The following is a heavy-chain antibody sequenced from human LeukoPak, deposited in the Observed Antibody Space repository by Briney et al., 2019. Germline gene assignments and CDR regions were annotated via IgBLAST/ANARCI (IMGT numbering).Heavy chain of an antibody. Sequence: GGSLRLSCAASGFTFSSYSMKWVREAPGKGVEGVSSISSSSSYIYYADSVKGRFTISRDNAKNSLYLQMNSLRAEDTAVYYCARGMADYFDYWGQGTLVTVSS. CDR3: ARGMADYFDY. V-gene: IGHV3-21*01. D-gene: IGHD5-24*01. CDR1: GFTFSSYS. J-gene: IGHJ4*02. CDR2: ISSSSSYI.